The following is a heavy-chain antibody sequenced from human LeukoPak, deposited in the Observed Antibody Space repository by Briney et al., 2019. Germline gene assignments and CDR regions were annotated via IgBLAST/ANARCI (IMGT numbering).Heavy chain of an antibody. CDR3: ARAYGDYVPGYYYYMDV. CDR1: GFTFSSYS. J-gene: IGHJ6*03. V-gene: IGHV3-21*01. D-gene: IGHD4-17*01. Sequence: PGGSLRLSCAASGFTFSSYSMNWVRQAPGKGLEWVSSISSSSSYIYYADSVKGRFTISRDNAKNSLYLQMNSLRAEDMAVYYCARAYGDYVPGYYYYMDVWGKGTTVTVSS. CDR2: ISSSSSYI.